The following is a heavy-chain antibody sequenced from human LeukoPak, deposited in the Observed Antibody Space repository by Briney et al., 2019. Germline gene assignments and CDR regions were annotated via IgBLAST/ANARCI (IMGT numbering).Heavy chain of an antibody. CDR2: IWYDGSNK. D-gene: IGHD6-19*01. V-gene: IGHV3-33*01. CDR3: ATDRTSSGWYYFDY. CDR1: GFTFSSYG. Sequence: GGSLRLSCAASGFTFSSYGMHWVRQAPGKGLEWVAVIWYDGSNKYYADSVKGRFTISRDNSKNTLYLLMNSLRAEDTAVYYCATDRTSSGWYYFDYWGQGTLVTVSS. J-gene: IGHJ4*02.